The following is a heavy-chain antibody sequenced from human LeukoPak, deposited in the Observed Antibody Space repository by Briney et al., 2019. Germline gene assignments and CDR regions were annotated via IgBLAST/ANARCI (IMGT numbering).Heavy chain of an antibody. CDR3: ARDEGYYGSGVDGN. CDR1: GYTFTGYY. J-gene: IGHJ4*02. CDR2: INPNSGGT. Sequence: GASVKVSCKASGYTFTGYYIHWVRQAPGQGLEWMGRINPNSGGTNYAQKFQGRVTMTRDTSISTAYVELSRLRSDDTAVYYCARDEGYYGSGVDGNWGQGTLVTVSS. V-gene: IGHV1-2*06. D-gene: IGHD3-10*01.